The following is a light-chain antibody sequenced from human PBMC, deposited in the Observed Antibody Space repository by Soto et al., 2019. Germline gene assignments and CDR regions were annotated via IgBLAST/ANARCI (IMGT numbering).Light chain of an antibody. CDR1: QSISSW. J-gene: IGKJ1*01. Sequence: DIQMTQSPSTLSASVGDRVTITSRASQSISSWLAGYQQKPGKAPKLLIYKTSSLESGVPSRFSGSGSGTELTLTISSLQPDDFATYYCQQFHSFSPTVGQGTKVEIK. CDR3: QQFHSFSPT. V-gene: IGKV1-5*03. CDR2: KTS.